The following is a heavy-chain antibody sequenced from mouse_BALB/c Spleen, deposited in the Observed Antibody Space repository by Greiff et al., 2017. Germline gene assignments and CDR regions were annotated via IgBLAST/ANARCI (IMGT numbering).Heavy chain of an antibody. CDR1: GFTFTDYY. V-gene: IGHV7-3*02. J-gene: IGHJ2*01. CDR2: IRNKANGYTT. Sequence: EVKLVESGGGLVQPGGSLRLSCATSGFTFTDYYMSWVRQPPGKALEWLGFIRNKANGYTTEYSASVKGRFTISRDNSQSILYLQMNTLRAEDSATYYCARHRYDEGDYFDYWGQGTTLTVSS. D-gene: IGHD2-14*01. CDR3: ARHRYDEGDYFDY.